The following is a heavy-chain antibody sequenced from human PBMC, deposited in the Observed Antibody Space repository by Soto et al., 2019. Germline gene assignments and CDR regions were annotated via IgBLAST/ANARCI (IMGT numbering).Heavy chain of an antibody. Sequence: GSAVKVSCTRSAHTLTDLSINLVRQSVGRGREWMGGFDPEGGDAIYAQKWHGRVTVTEDTVTDTAYMELSGLNSDDTAVHYCATTTTLRGDTITNLNFDFWGQATPLTASS. D-gene: IGHD3-10*01. CDR2: FDPEGGDA. J-gene: IGHJ4*02. CDR1: AHTLTDLS. CDR3: ATTTTLRGDTITNLNFDF. V-gene: IGHV1-24*01.